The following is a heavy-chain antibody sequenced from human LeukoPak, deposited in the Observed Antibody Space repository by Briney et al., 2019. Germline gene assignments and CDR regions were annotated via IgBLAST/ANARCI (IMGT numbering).Heavy chain of an antibody. CDR3: ARQGMNYGDYALDY. J-gene: IGHJ4*02. V-gene: IGHV4-39*01. CDR1: GGSISSSSYY. Sequence: SETLSLTCTVSGGSISSSSYYWGWIRQPPGKGLEWIGSIYYSGSTYYNPSLKSRVTISVDTSKNQFSLKLSSVTAADTAVYYCARQGMNYGDYALDYWGQGTLVTVSS. D-gene: IGHD4-17*01. CDR2: IYYSGST.